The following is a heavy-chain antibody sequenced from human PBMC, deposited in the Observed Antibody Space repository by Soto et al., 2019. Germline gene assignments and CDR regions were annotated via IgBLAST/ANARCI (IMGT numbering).Heavy chain of an antibody. CDR1: GGSLSSGGYY. D-gene: IGHD3-22*01. Sequence: QVQLQESGPGLVKPSQTLSLTCTVSGGSLSSGGYYWSWIRQHPGKGLEWIGYIYYSGSTYYNPSLKSRVTISVDTSKNQFSLKLSSVTAADTALYYCARASYDSSGSPILYFDYWGQGTLVTVSS. CDR3: ARASYDSSGSPILYFDY. J-gene: IGHJ4*02. V-gene: IGHV4-31*03. CDR2: IYYSGST.